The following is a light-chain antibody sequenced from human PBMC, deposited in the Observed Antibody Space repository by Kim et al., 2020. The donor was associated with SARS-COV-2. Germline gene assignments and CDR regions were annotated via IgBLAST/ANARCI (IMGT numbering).Light chain of an antibody. V-gene: IGKV3-11*01. CDR1: QSVSTS. CDR2: DAS. CDR3: QQRLDWPLT. J-gene: IGKJ4*01. Sequence: LSPGEGATLSCRASQSVSTSLGWYQQKPGQAPRLLIYDASNRATGIPARFSGSGSGTDFTLTISSLDPEDFAVYYCQQRLDWPLTFGGGTKVDIK.